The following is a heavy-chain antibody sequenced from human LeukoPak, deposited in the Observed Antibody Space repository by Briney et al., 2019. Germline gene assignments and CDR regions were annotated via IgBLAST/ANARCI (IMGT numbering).Heavy chain of an antibody. CDR3: ARGRSSVYYFDY. V-gene: IGHV4-34*01. D-gene: IGHD3-16*01. J-gene: IGHJ4*02. CDR2: IIHSGAT. Sequence: PSETLSLTCGASGGSFSDYYWSWIRQPPGKGLEWIGEIIHSGATSSNPSLKSRVTISMDPSKNQFSLKLSSVTAADTAVYYCARGRSSVYYFDYWGQGSLVTVSS. CDR1: GGSFSDYY.